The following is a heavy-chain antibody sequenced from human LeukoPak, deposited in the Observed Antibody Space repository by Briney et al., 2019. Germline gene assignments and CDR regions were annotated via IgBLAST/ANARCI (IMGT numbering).Heavy chain of an antibody. CDR2: ITGSGGNR. J-gene: IGHJ1*01. Sequence: PGGSLRLSCAGSGFTFSNYAMIWVRQAPGKGLEWVSAITGSGGNRFYAGSVKGRFTIPRDNSRNTLYLQMNSLRGDDTAVYYCAKDPNGDYIGAFDFQRWGQGTQVTASS. V-gene: IGHV3-23*01. CDR3: AKDPNGDYIGAFDFQR. D-gene: IGHD4-17*01. CDR1: GFTFSNYA.